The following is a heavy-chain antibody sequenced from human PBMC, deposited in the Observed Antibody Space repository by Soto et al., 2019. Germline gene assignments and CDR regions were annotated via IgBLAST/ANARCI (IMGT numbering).Heavy chain of an antibody. V-gene: IGHV3-53*01. CDR1: GFTVRSNY. J-gene: IGHJ6*02. CDR2: IYIGGST. Sequence: QTGGSLRLSCAASGFTVRSNYISWVRQAPGKGLEWVSVIYIGGSTYYADSVKGRFTISRDNSKNTLYLQMNSLRAEDTAVYYCARVYGSGSYPYYYYGMDVWGQGTTVTVSS. D-gene: IGHD3-10*01. CDR3: ARVYGSGSYPYYYYGMDV.